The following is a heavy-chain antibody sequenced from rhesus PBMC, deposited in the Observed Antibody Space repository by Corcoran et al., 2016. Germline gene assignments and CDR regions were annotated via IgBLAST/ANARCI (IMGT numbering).Heavy chain of an antibody. V-gene: IGHV2-174*01. CDR1: GSSIRTRRMG. Sequence: QVTLKESGPALVKPTQTLTPSGPLLGSSIRTRRMGVGLIRQHPGQVRDWLALIYCDDDKDYSTALKSRLTISNDTSKNQVVLTMTNMDPVDTATYYCARSRNTVLVVVASYFDYWGQGVLVTVSS. D-gene: IGHD2-21*01. CDR2: IYCDDDK. J-gene: IGHJ4*01. CDR3: ARSRNTVLVVVASYFDY.